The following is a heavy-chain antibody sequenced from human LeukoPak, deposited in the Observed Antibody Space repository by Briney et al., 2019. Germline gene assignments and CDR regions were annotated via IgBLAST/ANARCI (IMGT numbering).Heavy chain of an antibody. CDR2: TYYRSKWSN. CDR3: TRGPNCIGDGCLEHWFDP. D-gene: IGHD2-15*01. V-gene: IGHV6-1*01. Sequence: SQTLSLTCVISGDSVSSESAAWNWIRQSPSRGLEWLGRTYYRSKWSNDYAVSVKSRITINPDTSKNQFSLQLNSVTPEDTAVYYCTRGPNCIGDGCLEHWFDPWGQGTLVTVSS. CDR1: GDSVSSESAA. J-gene: IGHJ5*02.